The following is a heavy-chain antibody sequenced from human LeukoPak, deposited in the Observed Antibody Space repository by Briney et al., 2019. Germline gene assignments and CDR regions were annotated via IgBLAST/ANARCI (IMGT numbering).Heavy chain of an antibody. V-gene: IGHV3-30*18. J-gene: IGHJ4*02. CDR3: AKVRGIAVAARGFDY. CDR2: ISYDGGNK. D-gene: IGHD6-19*01. Sequence: PGGSLRLSCAASGFTFSSYGMHWVRQAPGKGLEWVAVISYDGGNKYYADSVKGRFAISRDNSKNTLYLQMNSLRAEDTAVYYCAKVRGIAVAARGFDYWGQGTLVTVSS. CDR1: GFTFSSYG.